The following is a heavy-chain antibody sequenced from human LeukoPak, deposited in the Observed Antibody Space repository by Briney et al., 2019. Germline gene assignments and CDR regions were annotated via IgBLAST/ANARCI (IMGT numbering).Heavy chain of an antibody. J-gene: IGHJ4*02. Sequence: SETLSLTCTVSGGSISSYYWSWIRQPAGRGLEWIGRIYSSGSTNYNPSLESRVTISVDTSKNQFSLTLSSVTAADTAVYFCAGRYLPKTVTTFDHWGQGTLVTVSS. CDR3: AGRYLPKTVTTFDH. V-gene: IGHV4-4*07. D-gene: IGHD4-17*01. CDR1: GGSISSYY. CDR2: IYSSGST.